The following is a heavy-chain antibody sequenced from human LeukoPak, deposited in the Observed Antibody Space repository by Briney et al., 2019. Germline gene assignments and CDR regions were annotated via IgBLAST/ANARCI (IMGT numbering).Heavy chain of an antibody. V-gene: IGHV3-9*01. D-gene: IGHD3-22*01. J-gene: IGHJ4*02. CDR3: AKDVHSSGYYIDY. CDR2: ISWNSGSI. CDR1: GFTFDDYA. Sequence: GGSLRLSCAASGFTFDDYAMHWVRQAPGKGLEWVSGISWNSGSIGYADSVKGRFTISRDNAKNSLYLQMNSLRAEDTALYYCAKDVHSSGYYIDYWGQGTLVTVSS.